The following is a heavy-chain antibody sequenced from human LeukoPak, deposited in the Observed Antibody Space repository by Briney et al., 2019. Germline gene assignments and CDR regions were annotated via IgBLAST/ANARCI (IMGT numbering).Heavy chain of an antibody. D-gene: IGHD6-19*01. CDR2: ISGAGSVT. J-gene: IGHJ5*02. CDR1: GFTFSDFA. V-gene: IGHV3-30*04. Sequence: GGSVRLSRVASGFTFSDFAIQWVRQAPGKGLDWVAVISGAGSVTHYADSVRGRFTISRDNSRDTAFLQMNSLRPEDTGVYYCAREGYSSGSLGDLDHWGQGTRVTVSS. CDR3: AREGYSSGSLGDLDH.